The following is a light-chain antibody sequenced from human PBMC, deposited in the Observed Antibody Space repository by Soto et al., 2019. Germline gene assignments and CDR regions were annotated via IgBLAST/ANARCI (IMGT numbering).Light chain of an antibody. CDR2: DVN. V-gene: IGLV2-8*01. CDR3: RSHAGSDNPFV. J-gene: IGLJ1*01. CDR1: SSDVGGYNY. Sequence: QSALTQPPSASGSPGQSVTISCTGTSSDVGGYNYVSWYQQHPGKAPKVMIYDVNKRPSGVPDRFSGSKSGNTASLTVSGLQAEDEAEYYCRSHAGSDNPFVFGTGTKVTVL.